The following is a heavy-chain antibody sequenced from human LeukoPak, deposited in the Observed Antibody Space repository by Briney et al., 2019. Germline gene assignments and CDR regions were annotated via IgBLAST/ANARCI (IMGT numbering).Heavy chain of an antibody. CDR2: ISGSGGST. J-gene: IGHJ4*02. CDR3: AKGHITGTIRYFDY. D-gene: IGHD1-7*01. Sequence: GGSLRLSCAASGFTFSSYHINWVRQAPGKGLEWVSAISGSGGSTYYADSVKGRFTISRDNSKNTLYLQMNSLRAEDTAVYYCAKGHITGTIRYFDYWGQGTLVTVSS. CDR1: GFTFSSYH. V-gene: IGHV3-23*01.